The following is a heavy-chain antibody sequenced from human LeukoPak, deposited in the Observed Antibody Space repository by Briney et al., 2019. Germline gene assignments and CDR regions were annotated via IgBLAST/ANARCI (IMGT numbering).Heavy chain of an antibody. CDR3: ARSLSGYYWDY. Sequence: NPSETLSLTCTVSGGSSSGYYWSWIRQPPGKGLEWIGYIYYSGSTNYNSSLKSRVTISVDTSKNQFSLKLTSVTAADTAVFYCARSLSGYYWDYWGQGTLVTVSS. V-gene: IGHV4-59*01. CDR2: IYYSGST. CDR1: GGSSSGYY. J-gene: IGHJ4*02. D-gene: IGHD3-22*01.